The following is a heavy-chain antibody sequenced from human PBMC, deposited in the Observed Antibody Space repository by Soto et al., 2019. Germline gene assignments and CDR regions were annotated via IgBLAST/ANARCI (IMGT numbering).Heavy chain of an antibody. Sequence: GGSLRLSCAASGFTFSSYAMSWVRQAPGKGLEWVSAISGSGGSTYYADSVKGRFTISRDNSKNTLYLQMNSLRAEDTAVYYCAKDLAGGIGWHSLEYAFDIWGQGTMVTLSS. CDR2: ISGSGGST. V-gene: IGHV3-23*01. J-gene: IGHJ3*02. CDR3: AKDLAGGIGWHSLEYAFDI. D-gene: IGHD1-26*01. CDR1: GFTFSSYA.